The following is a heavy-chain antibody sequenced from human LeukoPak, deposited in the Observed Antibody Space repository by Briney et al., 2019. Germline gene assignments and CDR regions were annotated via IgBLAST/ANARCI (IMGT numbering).Heavy chain of an antibody. J-gene: IGHJ4*02. CDR1: GFTFSSYS. CDR3: ARVPVLYMVRGVIVDY. Sequence: GGSLRLSCAASGFTFSSYSMNWVRQAPGKGLEWVANIKQDGSEKYYVDSVKGRFTISRDNAKNSLYLQMNSLRAEDTAVYYCARVPVLYMVRGVIVDYWGQGTLVTVSS. V-gene: IGHV3-7*01. D-gene: IGHD3-10*01. CDR2: IKQDGSEK.